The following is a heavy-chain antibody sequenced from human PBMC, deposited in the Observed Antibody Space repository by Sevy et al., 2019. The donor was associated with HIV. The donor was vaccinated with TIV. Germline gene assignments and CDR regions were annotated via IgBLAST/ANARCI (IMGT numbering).Heavy chain of an antibody. D-gene: IGHD6-13*01. V-gene: IGHV3-21*01. CDR1: GFTFSSYS. Sequence: GSLRLSCAASGFTFSSYSMNWVRQAPGKGLEWVSSISSSSSYIYYADSVKGRFTISRDNAKNSLYLQMNSLRAEDTAVYYCARGIAAPIDAFDIWGQGTMVTVSS. CDR2: ISSSSSYI. J-gene: IGHJ3*02. CDR3: ARGIAAPIDAFDI.